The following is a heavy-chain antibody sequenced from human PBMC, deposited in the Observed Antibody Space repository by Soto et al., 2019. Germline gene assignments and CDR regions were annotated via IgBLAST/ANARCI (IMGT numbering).Heavy chain of an antibody. CDR1: GGSISSSSYY. CDR2: IYYSGST. D-gene: IGHD5-18*01. CDR3: ARRYSYGSLYYYYGMDV. V-gene: IGHV4-39*01. J-gene: IGHJ6*02. Sequence: SLTCTVSGGSISSSSYYWGWIRQPPGKGLEWIGSIYYSGSTYYNPSLKSRVTISVDTSKNQFSLKLSSVTAADTAVYYCARRYSYGSLYYYYGMDVWGQGTTVTVSS.